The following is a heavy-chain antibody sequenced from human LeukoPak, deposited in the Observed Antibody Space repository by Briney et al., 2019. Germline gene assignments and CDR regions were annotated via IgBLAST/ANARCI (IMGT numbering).Heavy chain of an antibody. J-gene: IGHJ4*02. D-gene: IGHD2-2*01. CDR2: ISGSGGST. V-gene: IGHV3-23*01. CDR1: GFTFSSYA. CDR3: AKGVVVVPAYFDY. Sequence: GGSLRLSCAASGFTFSSYAMSWVRQAPWKGLEWVSAISGSGGSTYYADSVKGRFTISRDNSKNTLYLQMNSLRAEDAAVYYCAKGVVVVPAYFDYWGQGTLVTVSS.